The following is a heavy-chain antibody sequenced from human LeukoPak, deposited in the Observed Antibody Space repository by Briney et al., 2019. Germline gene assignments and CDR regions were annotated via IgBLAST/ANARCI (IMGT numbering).Heavy chain of an antibody. Sequence: GGSLRLSCAASGFTFSSYGMHWVRQAPGKGLEWVAVIWYDGSNKYYADSVKGRFTISRDNSKNTLYLQMNSLRAEDTAVYYCAKTPYGGNSDYWGQGTLVTVSS. V-gene: IGHV3-33*06. D-gene: IGHD4-23*01. J-gene: IGHJ4*02. CDR1: GFTFSSYG. CDR3: AKTPYGGNSDY. CDR2: IWYDGSNK.